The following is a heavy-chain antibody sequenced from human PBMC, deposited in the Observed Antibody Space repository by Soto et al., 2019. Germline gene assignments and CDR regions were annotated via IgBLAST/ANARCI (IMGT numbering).Heavy chain of an antibody. CDR3: AGPGNKQ. CDR2: MNPNSGTT. J-gene: IGHJ4*02. V-gene: IGHV1-8*01. CDR1: GYTFTSYD. Sequence: QVQLVQSGAEVKKPGASVKVSCKASGYTFTSYDINWVRQATGQGLEWMGWMNPNSGTTGYAQKFRCRVTMARDTSISTAYMELSSLRDDDTAVYYCAGPGNKQWGQGTPVTVSS.